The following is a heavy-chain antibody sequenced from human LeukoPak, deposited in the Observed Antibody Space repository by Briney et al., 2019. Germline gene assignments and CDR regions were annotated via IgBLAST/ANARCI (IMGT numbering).Heavy chain of an antibody. V-gene: IGHV3-30*02. CDR3: AKVGVYAPYYYYYYMDV. J-gene: IGHJ6*03. CDR1: GFTFSSYG. Sequence: PGGSLRLSCAASGFTFSSYGVHWVRQAPGKGLEWVAFIRYDGSNKYYADSVKGRFTISRDNSKNTLYLQMNSLRAEDTAVYYCAKVGVYAPYYYYYYMDVWGKGTTVTVSS. D-gene: IGHD2-8*02. CDR2: IRYDGSNK.